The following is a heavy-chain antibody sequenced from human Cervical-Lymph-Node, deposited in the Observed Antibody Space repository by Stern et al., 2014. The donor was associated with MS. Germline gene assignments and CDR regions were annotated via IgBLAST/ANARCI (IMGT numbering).Heavy chain of an antibody. CDR1: GDTFRSYA. Sequence: VQLEESGAEVKKPGSSVKVSCKASGDTFRSYAINWVRQVPGQGLEWMGGITPVFGTTNYAQKFQGRVTITADKSTNTAYMELMTLRSEDTAVYYCARGGGLVGYFDYWGQGTLVSVSS. CDR3: ARGGGLVGYFDY. D-gene: IGHD1-26*01. J-gene: IGHJ4*02. V-gene: IGHV1-69*06. CDR2: ITPVFGTT.